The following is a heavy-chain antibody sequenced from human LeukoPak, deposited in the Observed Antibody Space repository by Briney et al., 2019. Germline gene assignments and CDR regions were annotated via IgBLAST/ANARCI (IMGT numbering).Heavy chain of an antibody. J-gene: IGHJ3*02. Sequence: SVKVSCKASGGTFSSYAISWVRQAPGQGLEWMGRIIPILGIANYAQKFQGRVTITADKSTSTAYMELSSLRPEDTAVYYCARATNSGYDRAFDIWGQGTMVTVSS. CDR3: ARATNSGYDRAFDI. D-gene: IGHD5-12*01. V-gene: IGHV1-69*04. CDR1: GGTFSSYA. CDR2: IIPILGIA.